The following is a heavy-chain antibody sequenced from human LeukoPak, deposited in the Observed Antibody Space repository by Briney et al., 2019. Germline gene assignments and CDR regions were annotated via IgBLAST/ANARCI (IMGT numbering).Heavy chain of an antibody. D-gene: IGHD4-23*01. Sequence: GGSLRLSCVGSGFTFSNYYLHWVRQALGKGLVWVSRIKSDGTSTAYADSVKGRFTISRDSAKNTLYLQMDSLRAEDTAVYYCARDYGSNRRAFDIWGQGTMVTVSS. CDR1: GFTFSNYY. V-gene: IGHV3-74*01. J-gene: IGHJ3*02. CDR2: IKSDGTST. CDR3: ARDYGSNRRAFDI.